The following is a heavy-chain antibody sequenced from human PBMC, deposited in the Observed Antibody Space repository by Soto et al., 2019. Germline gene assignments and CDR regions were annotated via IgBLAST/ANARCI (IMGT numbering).Heavy chain of an antibody. J-gene: IGHJ3*02. CDR2: IYYSGST. CDR1: GGSISSGDYY. V-gene: IGHV4-30-4*01. CDR3: ARCVEGDAFDI. Sequence: PSETLSLTCTVSGGSISSGDYYWSWIRQPPGKGLEWIGYIYYSGSTYYNPSLKSRVTISVDTSKNQFSLKLSSVTAADTAVYYCARCVEGDAFDIWGQGTMVTVSS.